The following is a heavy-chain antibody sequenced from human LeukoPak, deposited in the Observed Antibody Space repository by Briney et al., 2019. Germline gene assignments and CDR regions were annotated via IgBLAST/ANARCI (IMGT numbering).Heavy chain of an antibody. CDR3: AKDLRKLRPYYFDY. J-gene: IGHJ4*02. D-gene: IGHD1-26*01. CDR1: GLTSSSYA. Sequence: GGSMRLSCAPSGLTSSSYAMSWVRYAPGGGLEWVSAISGCGASTYYADSVKGRYTISRDNSQNTLYLQMNSLSAEDTAVYYCAKDLRKLRPYYFDYWGQGALVPVSS. V-gene: IGHV3-23*01. CDR2: ISGCGAST.